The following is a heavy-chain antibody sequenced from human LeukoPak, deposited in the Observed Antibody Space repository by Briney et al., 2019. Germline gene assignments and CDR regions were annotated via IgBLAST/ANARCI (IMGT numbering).Heavy chain of an antibody. D-gene: IGHD1-26*01. CDR3: ARALLVERPLIDY. V-gene: IGHV3-30-3*01. Sequence: GGSLRLSCAASGFTFSSYAMHWVRQAPGKGLEWVAVISYDGSNKYYADSVKGRFTISRDNSKNTLYLQMNSLRAEDTAVYYCARALLVERPLIDYWGQGTLVTVSS. J-gene: IGHJ4*02. CDR2: ISYDGSNK. CDR1: GFTFSSYA.